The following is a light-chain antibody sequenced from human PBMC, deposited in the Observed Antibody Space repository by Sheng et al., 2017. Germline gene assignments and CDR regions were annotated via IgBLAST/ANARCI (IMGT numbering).Light chain of an antibody. V-gene: IGLV4-69*01. CDR2: VDNDGSH. CDR1: SGRSTYP. J-gene: IGLJ2*01. Sequence: QLVLTQSPSASASLGASVKLTCTLSSGRSTYPIAWHQQQPEKGPRYLMKVDNDGSHSKGDGIPDRFSGSSSGAERYLVISSVQSEDEADYYCQTWGTGIRVFGGGTKLTVL. CDR3: QTWGTGIRV.